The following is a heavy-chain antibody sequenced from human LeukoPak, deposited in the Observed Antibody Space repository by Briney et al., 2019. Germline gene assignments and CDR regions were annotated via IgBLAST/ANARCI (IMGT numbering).Heavy chain of an antibody. CDR3: ATPSNYFDY. CDR2: ISGSGGST. D-gene: IGHD2-2*01. CDR1: GFTVSSNY. J-gene: IGHJ4*02. V-gene: IGHV3-23*01. Sequence: GGSLRLSCAASGFTVSSNYMSWVRQAPGKGLEWVSAISGSGGSTYYADSVKGRFTISRDNSRNTLYLQMNSLRAEDTAVYYCATPSNYFDYWGQGTLVTVSS.